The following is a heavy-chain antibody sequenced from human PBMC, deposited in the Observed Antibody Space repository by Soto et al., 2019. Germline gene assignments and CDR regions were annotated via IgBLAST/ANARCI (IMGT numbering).Heavy chain of an antibody. CDR1: GGSISSGGYS. J-gene: IGHJ6*02. Sequence: QLQLQESGSGLVKPSQTLSLTCAVSGGSISSGGYSWSWIRQPPGKGLEWIGYIYHSGSTYYNPSLKSRVTISVDRSKNQFSLKLSSVTAADTAVYYCARWLPYDSSGYSHNEGNYYYGMDVWGQGTTVTVSS. D-gene: IGHD3-22*01. V-gene: IGHV4-30-2*01. CDR2: IYHSGST. CDR3: ARWLPYDSSGYSHNEGNYYYGMDV.